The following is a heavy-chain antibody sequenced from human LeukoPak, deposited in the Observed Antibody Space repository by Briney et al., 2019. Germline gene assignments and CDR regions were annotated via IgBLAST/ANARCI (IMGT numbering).Heavy chain of an antibody. D-gene: IGHD3-22*01. J-gene: IGHJ4*02. Sequence: ASVKVSCKASGYTFNIYYLHWVRQAPGQGLEWMGIISPSGSCTTYAQKFQGRVTMTRDTSTSTVYMELNSLRSEDTAVYYCARFYYDSSDSLDYWGQGTLVTVSS. CDR3: ARFYYDSSDSLDY. V-gene: IGHV1-46*02. CDR2: ISPSGSCT. CDR1: GYTFNIYY.